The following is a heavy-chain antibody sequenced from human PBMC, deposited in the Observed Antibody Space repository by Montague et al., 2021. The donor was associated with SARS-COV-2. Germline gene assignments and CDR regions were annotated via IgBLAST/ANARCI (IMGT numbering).Heavy chain of an antibody. J-gene: IGHJ4*02. CDR1: EFTFSSHW. V-gene: IGHV3-7*01. D-gene: IGHD3-22*01. Sequence: SLRLSCATSEFTFSSHWMSWVRQAPGKGLERVANINPDGGERYYVDSVKGRFTISRDNAQNSLYLQMNSLRAEDTAVYYCAREGYYYEGYFDNWGQGTLVTVSS. CDR2: INPDGGER. CDR3: AREGYYYEGYFDN.